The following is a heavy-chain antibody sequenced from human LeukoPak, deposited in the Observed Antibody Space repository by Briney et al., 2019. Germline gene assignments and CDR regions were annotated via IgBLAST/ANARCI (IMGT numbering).Heavy chain of an antibody. CDR2: SYVGGSPA. CDR3: AKGHSSYFDY. J-gene: IGHJ4*02. CDR1: GFNFGGFA. V-gene: IGHV3-23*03. D-gene: IGHD6-13*01. Sequence: GGSLRLSCSVSGFNFGGFAMSWVRQAPGRGLEWVSGSYVGGSPAEYPDSVRGRFTVSRDNSKNTLYLQMNSLRAEDTAVYYCAKGHSSYFDYWGQGTLVTVSS.